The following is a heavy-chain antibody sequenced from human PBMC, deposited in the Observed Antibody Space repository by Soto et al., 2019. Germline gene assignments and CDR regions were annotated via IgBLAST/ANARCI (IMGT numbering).Heavy chain of an antibody. V-gene: IGHV4-34*01. CDR3: ARTSYSSSWYSANWFDP. CDR1: GGSFSGYY. Sequence: SETLSLTCAVYGGSFSGYYWSWIRQPPGEGLEWIGEINHSGSTNYNPSLKSRVTISVDTSKNQFSLKLSSVTAADTAVYYCARTSYSSSWYSANWFDPWGQGTLVTVSS. J-gene: IGHJ5*02. CDR2: INHSGST. D-gene: IGHD6-13*01.